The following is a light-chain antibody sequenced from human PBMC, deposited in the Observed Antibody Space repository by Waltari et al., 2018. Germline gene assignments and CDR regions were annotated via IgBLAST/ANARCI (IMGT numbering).Light chain of an antibody. V-gene: IGKV3-11*01. CDR3: QQRSARDT. CDR2: DAS. J-gene: IGKJ5*01. CDR1: QNVSTH. Sequence: DILLTQSPATLSLSPGERDTLSCRASQNVSTHLAWYQQNPDQATRLLSYDASSRATVIQARFSGSGSGTDFSLTISTLEAEDFVIYYRQQRSARDTFGQGTRLEIK.